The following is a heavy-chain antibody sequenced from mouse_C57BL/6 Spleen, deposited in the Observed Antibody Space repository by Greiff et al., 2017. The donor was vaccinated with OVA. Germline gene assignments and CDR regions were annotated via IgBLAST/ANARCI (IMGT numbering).Heavy chain of an antibody. J-gene: IGHJ1*03. Sequence: QVTLKVSGPGILQPSQTLSLTCSFSGFSLSTFGMGVSWIRQPSGKDLGWLSHSYWDDDKHYNPSLNSQLRISKDTSNNPVFLKITTVDTVDTATYYCARSQSYCDYRYFDVWGTGTTVTVAS. D-gene: IGHD2-12*01. V-gene: IGHV8-6*01. CDR2: SYWDDDK. CDR1: GFSLSTFGMG. CDR3: ARSQSYCDYRYFDV.